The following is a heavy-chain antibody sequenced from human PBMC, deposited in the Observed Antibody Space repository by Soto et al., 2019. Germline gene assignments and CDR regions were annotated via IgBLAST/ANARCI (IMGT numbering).Heavy chain of an antibody. CDR1: GGSVSSGSYY. Sequence: QVQLQESGPGLVKPSETLSLTCTVSGGSVSSGSYYWSWIRQPPGKGLEWIAYIYYSGSTKYNPSLKSRVTISRDTSKNQSSLKLTSVTAADTAVYYCARSGGGSGWLGGQGTLVTVSS. CDR3: ARSGGGSGWL. J-gene: IGHJ4*02. D-gene: IGHD6-19*01. V-gene: IGHV4-61*01. CDR2: IYYSGST.